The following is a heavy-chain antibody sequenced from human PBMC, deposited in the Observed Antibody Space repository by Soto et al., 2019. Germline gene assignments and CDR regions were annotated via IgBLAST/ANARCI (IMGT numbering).Heavy chain of an antibody. CDR3: ARGRYSYETIYYKFYYSALDV. CDR2: INDNGGT. CDR1: GGSIRGYY. V-gene: IGHV4-34*01. D-gene: IGHD3-10*01. J-gene: IGHJ6*02. Sequence: SETLSLTCGVYGGSIRGYYWSWIRQSPGKGLEWIGDINDNGGTNYNPSLKSRVTTSLDTSKKQVSLMVSSVTAADTAVYYCARGRYSYETIYYKFYYSALDVWGQGTTVTVS.